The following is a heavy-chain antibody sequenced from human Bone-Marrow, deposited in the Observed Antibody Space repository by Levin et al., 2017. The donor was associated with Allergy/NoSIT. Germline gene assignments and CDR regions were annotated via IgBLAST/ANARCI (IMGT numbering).Heavy chain of an antibody. J-gene: IGHJ4*02. CDR2: ISASGAST. V-gene: IGHV3-23*01. CDR3: AKVIDSSGYSRLFDY. CDR1: GFSFDSFA. Sequence: PGGSLRLSCGASGFSFDSFAMGWVRQAPGKGLECLSAISASGASTYDADSVQGRFTISRDNSKNTLYLQMNSLRAEDTAVYFCAKVIDSSGYSRLFDYWGQGTLVTVSS. D-gene: IGHD3-22*01.